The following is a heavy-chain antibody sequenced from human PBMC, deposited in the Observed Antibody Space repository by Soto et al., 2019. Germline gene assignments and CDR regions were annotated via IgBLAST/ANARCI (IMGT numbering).Heavy chain of an antibody. Sequence: GGSLRLSCAPSGFTFSDYYMSWVRQAPGKGLMWVSRINSDGSSTSYADSVKGRFTISRDNAKNTLYLQMNSLRAEDTAVYYCARGMSIAARPSYYYYYMDVWGKGTTVTVSS. V-gene: IGHV3-74*01. D-gene: IGHD6-6*01. CDR3: ARGMSIAARPSYYYYYMDV. CDR2: INSDGSST. CDR1: GFTFSDYY. J-gene: IGHJ6*03.